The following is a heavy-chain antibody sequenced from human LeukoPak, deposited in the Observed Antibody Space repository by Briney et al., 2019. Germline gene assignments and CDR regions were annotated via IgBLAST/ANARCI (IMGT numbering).Heavy chain of an antibody. Sequence: SETLSLTCTVSGGSISSYYWSWIRQPPGEGLEWIGYIYYSGSTNYNPSLKSRVTISVDTSKNQFSLKLSSVTAADTAVYYCARQGGYVEADWFDPWGQGTLVTVSS. D-gene: IGHD5-12*01. V-gene: IGHV4-59*08. CDR3: ARQGGYVEADWFDP. J-gene: IGHJ5*02. CDR2: IYYSGST. CDR1: GGSISSYY.